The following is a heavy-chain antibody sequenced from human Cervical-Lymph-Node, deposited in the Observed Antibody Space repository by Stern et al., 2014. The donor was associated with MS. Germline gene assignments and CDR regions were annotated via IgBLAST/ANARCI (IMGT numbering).Heavy chain of an antibody. CDR3: MRGDY. J-gene: IGHJ4*02. V-gene: IGHV4-31*03. CDR1: GDSIKTFGYY. CDR2: ISYSGAT. Sequence: QVQLQVSGPGLVKPSQTLSLTCTVSGDSIKTFGYYWSWLRQPPGKGLEWIGFISYSGATFYNESLKSRVTISEDTSTSQFSLRLTSVTAADTAVYFCMRGDYWGRGILVTVSS.